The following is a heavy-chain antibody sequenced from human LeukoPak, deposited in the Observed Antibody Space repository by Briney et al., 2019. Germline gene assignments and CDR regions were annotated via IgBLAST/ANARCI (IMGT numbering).Heavy chain of an antibody. V-gene: IGHV3-21*01. Sequence: GGSLRLSCAASGFTFSTYSMNWVRQAPGKGLELVSSISSSSSYIYYADSVKGRFTISRDNAKNSLYLQMNSLRAEDTAVYYCARDEGTYDFWSGSDYYYMDVWGKGTTVTVSS. D-gene: IGHD3-3*01. J-gene: IGHJ6*03. CDR1: GFTFSTYS. CDR2: ISSSSSYI. CDR3: ARDEGTYDFWSGSDYYYMDV.